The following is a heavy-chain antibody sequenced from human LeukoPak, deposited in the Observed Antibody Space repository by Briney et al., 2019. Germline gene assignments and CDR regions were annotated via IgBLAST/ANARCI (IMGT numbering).Heavy chain of an antibody. V-gene: IGHV3-11*01. CDR3: ARDLYGGKTSVGY. CDR1: GFTSSDYY. D-gene: IGHD4-23*01. CDR2: ISSSGSTI. J-gene: IGHJ4*02. Sequence: KPGGSLRLSCAASGFTSSDYYMSWIRQAPGKGLEWVSYISSSGSTIYYADSVKGQFTISRDNAKNSLYLQMNSLRAEDTAVYYCARDLYGGKTSVGYWGQGTLVTVSS.